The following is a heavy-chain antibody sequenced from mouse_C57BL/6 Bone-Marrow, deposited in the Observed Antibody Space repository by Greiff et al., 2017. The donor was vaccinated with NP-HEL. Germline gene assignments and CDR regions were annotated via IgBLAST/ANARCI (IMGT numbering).Heavy chain of an antibody. Sequence: DVQLQESGPELVKPGASVKMSCKASGYTFTDYNMHWVKQSHGKSLEWIGYINPNNGGTSYNQKFKGKATLTVNKSSSTAYMELRSLTSEDSAVYYCARGDGNYVGAMDYWGQGTSVTVSS. CDR3: ARGDGNYVGAMDY. CDR1: GYTFTDYN. J-gene: IGHJ4*01. V-gene: IGHV1-22*01. CDR2: INPNNGGT. D-gene: IGHD2-1*01.